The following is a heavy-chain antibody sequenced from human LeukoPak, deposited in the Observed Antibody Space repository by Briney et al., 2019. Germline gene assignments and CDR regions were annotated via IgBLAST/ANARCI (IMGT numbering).Heavy chain of an antibody. J-gene: IGHJ4*02. CDR2: IYYSGSS. D-gene: IGHD1-14*01. CDR1: GASVRNEY. CDR3: ARYDRGLFFFDN. V-gene: IGHV4-59*08. Sequence: SETLSLTCTVSGASVRNEYWSWIRQPPGKELEWIGYIYYSGSSNYHPSLGSRVTISLDTSKNQFSLKLKSVTAADTGMYHCARYDRGLFFFDNWGQGTLVTVSS.